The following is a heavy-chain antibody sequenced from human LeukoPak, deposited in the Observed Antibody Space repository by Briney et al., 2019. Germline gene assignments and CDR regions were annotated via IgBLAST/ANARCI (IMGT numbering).Heavy chain of an antibody. J-gene: IGHJ6*02. D-gene: IGHD6-19*01. CDR1: GGTFSSYA. Sequence: ASVKVSCKASGGTFSSYAISWVRQAPGQGLEWMGRIIPILGIANYAQKFQGRVTITADKSTSTAYMELSSLRSEDTAVYYCARDLGLLAVEDVWGQGTTVTVSS. CDR2: IIPILGIA. CDR3: ARDLGLLAVEDV. V-gene: IGHV1-69*04.